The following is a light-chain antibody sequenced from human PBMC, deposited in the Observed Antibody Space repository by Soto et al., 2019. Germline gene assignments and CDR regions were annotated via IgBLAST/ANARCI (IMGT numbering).Light chain of an antibody. J-gene: IGKJ4*01. Sequence: EIVLTQSPGTLSLSPGEIATLSFSASQSVSSNYLAWYQQRPGQAPRLLIYGASTRATGIPDRFSGSGSGTDFTLTISRLEPADFAVYYCQQYQTSPVTFGGGTKVDIK. CDR2: GAS. V-gene: IGKV3-20*01. CDR3: QQYQTSPVT. CDR1: QSVSSNY.